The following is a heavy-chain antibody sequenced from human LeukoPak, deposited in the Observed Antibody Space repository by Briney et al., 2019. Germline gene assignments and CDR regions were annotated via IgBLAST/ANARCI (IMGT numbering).Heavy chain of an antibody. CDR1: GGSFSGYY. CDR2: INHSGST. D-gene: IGHD5-12*01. J-gene: IGHJ5*02. CDR3: ARGLSGVSGSYWFDP. V-gene: IGHV4-34*01. Sequence: SETLSLTCAVYGGSFSGYYWRWIRQPPGKGLEWIGEINHSGSTNYNPSLKSRVTISVDTSKNQFSLKLSSVTAADTAVYYCARGLSGVSGSYWFDPWGQGTLVTVSS.